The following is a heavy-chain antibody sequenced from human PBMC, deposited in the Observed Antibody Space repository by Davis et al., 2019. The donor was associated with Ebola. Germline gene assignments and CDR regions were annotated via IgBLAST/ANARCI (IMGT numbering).Heavy chain of an antibody. CDR3: VRDSGYYSHDY. J-gene: IGHJ4*01. CDR1: GFTFSNFH. V-gene: IGHV3-74*01. Sequence: PGGFLRLSCAASGFTFSNFHIHWVRQTPGKGLVWVARIDPDGTGTNYADSVKGRFTISRDNAKNTLSLQMNSLRVEDTAVYYCVRDSGYYSHDYWGHGTLVTVSS. D-gene: IGHD5-12*01. CDR2: IDPDGTGT.